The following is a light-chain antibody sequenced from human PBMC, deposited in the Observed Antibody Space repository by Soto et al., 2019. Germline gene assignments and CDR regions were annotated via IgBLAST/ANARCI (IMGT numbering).Light chain of an antibody. V-gene: IGLV2-14*01. CDR3: TSSTSGRLYV. CDR1: SSDVGGYNY. Sequence: QSVLTQAASVSGSPGQSITISCTGTSSDVGGYNYVSWYQQFPGKVPKLLIYNVSNRPSGVSNRFSGSKSGNTASLTISGLQAEDEADYFCTSSTSGRLYVFGTGTKVTVL. J-gene: IGLJ1*01. CDR2: NVS.